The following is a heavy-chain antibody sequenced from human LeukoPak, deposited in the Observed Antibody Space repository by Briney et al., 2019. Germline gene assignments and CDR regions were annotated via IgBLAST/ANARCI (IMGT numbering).Heavy chain of an antibody. V-gene: IGHV1-2*02. CDR2: INPNSGGT. Sequence: GASVKVSCKASGYTFTSYDINWVRQAPGQGLEWMGWINPNSGGTNYAQKFQGRVTMTRDTSISTACMELSRLRSDDTAVYYCARSPREGNNWNVNHWGQGTLVTVSS. CDR1: GYTFTSYD. CDR3: ARSPREGNNWNVNH. D-gene: IGHD1-20*01. J-gene: IGHJ4*02.